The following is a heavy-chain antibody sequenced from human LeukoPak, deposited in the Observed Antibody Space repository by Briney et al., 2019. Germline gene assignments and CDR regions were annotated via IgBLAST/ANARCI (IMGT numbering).Heavy chain of an antibody. J-gene: IGHJ6*02. CDR2: INPSGGST. CDR3: ARVNLMTTVTTDYYYGLDV. Sequence: GASVKVSCKASGYTFTSYDMHWVRQAPGQGLEWMGIINPSGGSTSYAQKFQGRVTMTRDTSTSTVYMELSGLRSEDTAVYYCARVNLMTTVTTDYYYGLDVWGQGTTVTVSS. D-gene: IGHD4-17*01. CDR1: GYTFTSYD. V-gene: IGHV1-46*01.